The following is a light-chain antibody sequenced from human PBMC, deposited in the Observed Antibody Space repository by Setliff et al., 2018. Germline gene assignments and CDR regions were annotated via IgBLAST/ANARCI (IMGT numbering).Light chain of an antibody. CDR1: SSDIGGTNY. Sequence: QSALAQPASVSGSLGQSITISCIGTSSDIGGTNYVSWYQQFPGEAPQLIIYAASDRPPGVSHRFSGSKSGNTASLTISGLQAEDEADYYCCSYTNRATDVFGTGTKVTVL. CDR3: CSYTNRATDV. V-gene: IGLV2-14*03. CDR2: AAS. J-gene: IGLJ1*01.